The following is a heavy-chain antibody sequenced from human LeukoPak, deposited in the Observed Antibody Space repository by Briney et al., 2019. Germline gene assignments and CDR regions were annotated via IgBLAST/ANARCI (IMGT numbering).Heavy chain of an antibody. CDR3: ARVLLPLYGMDV. J-gene: IGHJ6*02. D-gene: IGHD3-22*01. CDR2: IKEDGSEK. Sequence: GGSLRLSCAASGFTFSTYWMTWVRQAPGKGLEWVANIKEDGSEKYYVDSVKGRFTISRDNAKNSLYLQMNSLRAEDTAVYYCARVLLPLYGMDVWGQGTTVTVSS. CDR1: GFTFSTYW. V-gene: IGHV3-7*01.